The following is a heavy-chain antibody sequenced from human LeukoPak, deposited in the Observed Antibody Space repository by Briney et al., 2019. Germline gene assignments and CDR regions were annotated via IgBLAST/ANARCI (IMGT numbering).Heavy chain of an antibody. J-gene: IGHJ6*04. D-gene: IGHD2-15*01. CDR3: ARVVVVVAGGMDV. V-gene: IGHV4-34*01. CDR2: INHSGST. Sequence: SETLSLTCAVYGGSFSGYYWSWIRQPPGKGLEWIGEINHSGSTSYNPSLKSRVTISVDTSKNQFSLKLSSVTAADTAVYYCARVVVVVAGGMDVWGKGTTVTVSS. CDR1: GGSFSGYY.